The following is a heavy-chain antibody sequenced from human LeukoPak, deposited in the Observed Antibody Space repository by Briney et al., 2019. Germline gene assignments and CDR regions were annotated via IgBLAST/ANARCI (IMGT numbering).Heavy chain of an antibody. CDR1: GFTFSTYG. CDR3: AKVADRGVDFDS. Sequence: PGGSPRLSCAASGFTFSTYGMDWVRQAPGKGLEWVAYIRYDGSNKYYADSVKGRFTISRDNSKNTLYLQMNSLRADDTAVYYCAKVADRGVDFDSWGQGTLVTVSS. CDR2: IRYDGSNK. J-gene: IGHJ4*02. D-gene: IGHD3-10*01. V-gene: IGHV3-30*02.